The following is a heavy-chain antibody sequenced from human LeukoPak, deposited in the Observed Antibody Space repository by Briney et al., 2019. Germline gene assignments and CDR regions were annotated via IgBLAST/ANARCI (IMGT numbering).Heavy chain of an antibody. V-gene: IGHV3-23*01. Sequence: GGSLRLSCAASGFTFSDYYMSWIRQAPGKGLEWVSAISGSGGSTYYADSVKGRFTISRDNSKNTLYLQMNSLRAEDTAVYYCAKFSGSYYYYYAMDVWGQGTTVTVSS. D-gene: IGHD1-26*01. CDR3: AKFSGSYYYYYAMDV. CDR2: ISGSGGST. CDR1: GFTFSDYY. J-gene: IGHJ6*02.